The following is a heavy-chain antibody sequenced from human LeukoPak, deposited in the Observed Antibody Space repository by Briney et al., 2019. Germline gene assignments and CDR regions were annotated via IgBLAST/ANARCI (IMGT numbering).Heavy chain of an antibody. CDR2: IYYSGNA. CDR3: ARRAGFCSGGTCYHFDY. V-gene: IGHV4-39*01. D-gene: IGHD2-15*01. Sequence: SETLSLTCTVSGGSISGSSYYWGWIRQPPGKGLEWIGNIYYSGNAYYNPSLKSRVTISVDTSKNQFSLKLSSVTAADTAVYYCARRAGFCSGGTCYHFDYWGQGTLVTVSS. CDR1: GGSISGSSYY. J-gene: IGHJ4*02.